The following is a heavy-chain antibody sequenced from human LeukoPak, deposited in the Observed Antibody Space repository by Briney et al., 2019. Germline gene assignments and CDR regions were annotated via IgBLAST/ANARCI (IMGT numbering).Heavy chain of an antibody. D-gene: IGHD3-10*01. J-gene: IGHJ6*03. CDR1: GFTFDDYI. Sequence: GGSLRLSCAASGFTFDDYIIHWVRQAAGKGLEWVSLISWDGDTTYYADSVKGRFTISRDNSKNSLYLQMNSLRAEDTAVYYCAKVYGSGSWYYYYMDVWGKGTTVTISS. V-gene: IGHV3-43*01. CDR3: AKVYGSGSWYYYYMDV. CDR2: ISWDGDTT.